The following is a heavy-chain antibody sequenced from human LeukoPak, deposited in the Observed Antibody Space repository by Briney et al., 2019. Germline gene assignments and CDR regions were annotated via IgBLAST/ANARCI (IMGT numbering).Heavy chain of an antibody. CDR1: GYTLSEFS. CDR3: ATAYMVGARRPFHY. CDR2: FDPEDDET. J-gene: IGHJ4*02. Sequence: ASVKVSCKVSGYTLSEFSMHWVRQTPGKGLEWMGGFDPEDDETNYAQKFQGRVTMTEDTSTDTAYMELSSLRSEDTAVYFCATAYMVGARRPFHYWGQGTLVTVSS. D-gene: IGHD1-26*01. V-gene: IGHV1-24*01.